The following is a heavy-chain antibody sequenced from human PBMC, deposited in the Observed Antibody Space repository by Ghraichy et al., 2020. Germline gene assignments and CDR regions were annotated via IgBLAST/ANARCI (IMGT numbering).Heavy chain of an antibody. Sequence: SETLSLTCAVSGYSISSGYYWGWIRQPPGKGLEWIGSIYHSGSTYYNPSLKSRVTISVNTSKNQFSLKLSSVTAADTAVYYCARVLRYFDWLPPFDYWGQGTLVTVSS. CDR2: IYHSGST. V-gene: IGHV4-38-2*01. D-gene: IGHD3-9*01. CDR1: GYSISSGYY. CDR3: ARVLRYFDWLPPFDY. J-gene: IGHJ4*02.